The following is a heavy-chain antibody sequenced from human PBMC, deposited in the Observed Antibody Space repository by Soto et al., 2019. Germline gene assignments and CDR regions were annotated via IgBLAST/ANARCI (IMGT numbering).Heavy chain of an antibody. CDR2: VSSTGGST. J-gene: IGHJ3*02. CDR1: GFRFNKPA. CDR3: AKDLGYCSSTSCHDAFDI. V-gene: IGHV3-23*01. D-gene: IGHD2-2*01. Sequence: GGSLRLSCAASGFRFNKPAMSWVRHVPGKGLEWVSTVSSTGGSTYYADSVKGRFTISRDNSKNTLYLQMNSLRAEDTAVYYSAKDLGYCSSTSCHDAFDIWGQGTMVTVSS.